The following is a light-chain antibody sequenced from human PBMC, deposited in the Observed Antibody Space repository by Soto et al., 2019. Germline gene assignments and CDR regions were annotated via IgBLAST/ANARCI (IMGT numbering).Light chain of an antibody. J-gene: IGKJ2*01. V-gene: IGKV3-15*01. Sequence: IEMTQSPATLSMSPGERATVSCRASRSVYSNLAWYQQRPGQPPRLLMYGASTRAAGTPVRFSGSGSGTEFTLTISSRQPEDFAIYFCQQYHNWPMYTVGQGTKVELK. CDR1: RSVYSN. CDR3: QQYHNWPMYT. CDR2: GAS.